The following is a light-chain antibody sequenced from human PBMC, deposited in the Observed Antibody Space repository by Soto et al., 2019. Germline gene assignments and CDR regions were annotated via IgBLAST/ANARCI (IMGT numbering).Light chain of an antibody. J-gene: IGKJ1*01. CDR1: PAVFSRSNNKHY. V-gene: IGKV4-1*01. CDR2: WAS. Sequence: IVLTQATDTMAVSLRECATITCTSPPAVFSRSNNKHYLAWYQQKPGQPPTLLIYWASSRDSGVPDRFSASGSGTDFTLTITCLQAEDVAVYYCQQYHSTPWTFGQGTKVDI. CDR3: QQYHSTPWT.